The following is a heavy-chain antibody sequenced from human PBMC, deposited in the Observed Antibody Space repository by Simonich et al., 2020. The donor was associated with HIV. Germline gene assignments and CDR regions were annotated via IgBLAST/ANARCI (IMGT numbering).Heavy chain of an antibody. D-gene: IGHD3-3*01. CDR3: ARRDRELILYFDY. CDR1: GGSFSGYY. V-gene: IGHV4-34*01. J-gene: IGHJ4*02. CDR2: INHSGIN. Sequence: QVQLQQWGAGLLKPSETLSLTCAVYGGSFSGYYWSWIRQPPGKGLEWIGEINHSGINNYKSSLSSRATISVDKSKNQFSLKLSSVTAADTAIYYCARRDRELILYFDYWGQGNLVTVSS.